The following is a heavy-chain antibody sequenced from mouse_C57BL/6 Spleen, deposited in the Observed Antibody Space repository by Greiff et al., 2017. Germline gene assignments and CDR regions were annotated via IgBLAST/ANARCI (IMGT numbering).Heavy chain of an antibody. CDR1: GYAFSSSW. D-gene: IGHD1-1*01. J-gene: IGHJ3*01. Sequence: QVQLQQSGPELVKPGASVKISCKASGYAFSSSWMNWVKQRPGKGLEWIGRIYPGDGGTNYNEKFKGKATLTADKSSSTAYMHLSSLTSEDSAVYFCAGGEDYYGSSPSWFAYWGQGTLVTVA. CDR3: AGGEDYYGSSPSWFAY. CDR2: IYPGDGGT. V-gene: IGHV1-82*01.